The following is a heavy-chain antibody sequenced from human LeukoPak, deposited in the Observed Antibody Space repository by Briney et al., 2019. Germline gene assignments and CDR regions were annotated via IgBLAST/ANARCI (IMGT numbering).Heavy chain of an antibody. J-gene: IGHJ6*04. Sequence: GESLKISCKGSGYSFTSYWISWVRQMPGKGLEWMGRIDPSDSYTNYSPSFQGHVTISADKSISTAYPQWSSLKASDTAMYYCSRQSGDFYYYYGMDVWGKGTAVTVSS. V-gene: IGHV5-10-1*01. CDR1: GYSFTSYW. CDR3: SRQSGDFYYYYGMDV. CDR2: IDPSDSYT. D-gene: IGHD7-27*01.